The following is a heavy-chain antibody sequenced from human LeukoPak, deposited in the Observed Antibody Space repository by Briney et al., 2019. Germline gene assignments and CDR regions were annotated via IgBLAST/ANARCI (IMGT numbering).Heavy chain of an antibody. CDR2: ISYDGSNK. J-gene: IGHJ4*02. Sequence: GRSLRLSCAASGFTFSSYAMHWVRQAPGKGLEWVAVISYDGSNKYYADSVKGRFTISRDNSKNTLYLQMNSLRAEDTAVYYCAKDRSSWYEGEADCWGQGTLVTVSS. CDR1: GFTFSSYA. V-gene: IGHV3-30-3*01. D-gene: IGHD6-13*01. CDR3: AKDRSSWYEGEADC.